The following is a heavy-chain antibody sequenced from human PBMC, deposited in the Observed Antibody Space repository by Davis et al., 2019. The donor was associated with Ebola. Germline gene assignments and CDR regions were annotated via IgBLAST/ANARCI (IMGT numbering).Heavy chain of an antibody. D-gene: IGHD1-26*01. CDR1: GGSISSYY. CDR2: IYYSGST. J-gene: IGHJ2*01. Sequence: MPSETLSLTCTVSGGSISSYYWSWIRQPPGKGLEWIGYIYYSGSTNYNPSLKSRVTISVDTSKNQFSLKLSSVTAADTAVYYCARAGDSGSYNWYFDLWGRGTLVTVSS. V-gene: IGHV4-59*01. CDR3: ARAGDSGSYNWYFDL.